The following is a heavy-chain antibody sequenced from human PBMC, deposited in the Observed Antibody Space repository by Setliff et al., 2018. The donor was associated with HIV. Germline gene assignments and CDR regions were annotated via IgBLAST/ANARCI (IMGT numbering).Heavy chain of an antibody. CDR2: INHSGST. Sequence: SETLSLTCTVSGGSIRSSSYFWGWIRQPPGKGLEWIGEINHSGSTNYNPSLKSRVTILVDTSKNQFSLKLSSVTAADTAVCYCARGGYSSGYYYMDVWGKGTTVTVSS. J-gene: IGHJ6*03. CDR3: ARGGYSSGYYYMDV. D-gene: IGHD2-15*01. CDR1: GGSIRSSSYF. V-gene: IGHV4-39*07.